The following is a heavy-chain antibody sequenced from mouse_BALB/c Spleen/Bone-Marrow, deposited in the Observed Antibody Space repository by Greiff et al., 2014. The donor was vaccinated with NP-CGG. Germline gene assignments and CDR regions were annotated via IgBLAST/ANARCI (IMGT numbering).Heavy chain of an antibody. D-gene: IGHD2-2*01. CDR3: ARSGEAYGYDGGYYFDY. CDR1: GYSFTGYY. V-gene: IGHV1S34*01. J-gene: IGHJ2*01. Sequence: LVKTGASVKISCKASGYSFTGYYMHWVKQSHGKSLEWIGYISCYNGATSYNQKFKGKATFTVDTSSSTAYMQFSSLTSEDSAVYYCARSGEAYGYDGGYYFDYWGQGTTLTVSS. CDR2: ISCYNGAT.